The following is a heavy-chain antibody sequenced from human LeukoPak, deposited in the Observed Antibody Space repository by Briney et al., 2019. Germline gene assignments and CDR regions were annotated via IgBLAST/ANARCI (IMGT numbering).Heavy chain of an antibody. D-gene: IGHD3-16*01. V-gene: IGHV5-51*01. Sequence: PGESLKISCQGSGYRFTSYWIGWVRQIPGKGLDWMEIIYPGDSDTRYSPSFQGQVTISADKSISTAYLQWSSLKASDTAMYYCARIYGPYYYYYYMDVWGKGTTVTVSS. CDR2: IYPGDSDT. CDR3: ARIYGPYYYYYYMDV. CDR1: GYRFTSYW. J-gene: IGHJ6*03.